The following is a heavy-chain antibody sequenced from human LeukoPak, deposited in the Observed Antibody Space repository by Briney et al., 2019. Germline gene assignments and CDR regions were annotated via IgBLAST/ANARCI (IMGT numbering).Heavy chain of an antibody. D-gene: IGHD3-16*02. CDR2: IRSKANSYAT. J-gene: IGHJ4*02. CDR1: GFTFSGSA. CDR3: TRHGDYDYVWGSYRYTDY. Sequence: GGSLRLSCAASGFTFSGSAMHWVRQASGKGLKWVGRIRSKANSYATAYAASVKGRFTISRDDSKNTAYLQMNSLKTEDTAVYYCTRHGDYDYVWGSYRYTDYWGQGTLVTVSS. V-gene: IGHV3-73*01.